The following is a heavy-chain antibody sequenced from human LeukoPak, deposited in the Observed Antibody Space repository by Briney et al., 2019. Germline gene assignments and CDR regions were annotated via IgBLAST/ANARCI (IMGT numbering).Heavy chain of an antibody. J-gene: IGHJ4*02. D-gene: IGHD3-9*01. V-gene: IGHV1-2*02. Sequence: ASVKVSCKASGYTFTGYYMHWVRQAPGQGLEWMGWINPNSGGTNYAQKFQGRVTMTRDTSISTAYMELSRLRSDDTAVYYCARSPHILTGENFDYWGQGTLVTVFS. CDR3: ARSPHILTGENFDY. CDR2: INPNSGGT. CDR1: GYTFTGYY.